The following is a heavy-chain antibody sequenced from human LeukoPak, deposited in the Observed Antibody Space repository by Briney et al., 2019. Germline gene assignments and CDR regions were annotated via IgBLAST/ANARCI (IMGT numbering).Heavy chain of an antibody. CDR3: ARGPYHYDSSGYYLSFDY. CDR2: INPNSGGT. Sequence: ASVNVSCKASGYTFTVYYMHWVRQAPGQGLEWMGWINPNSGGTNYAQKFQGWVTMTRDTSISTAYMELSRLRSDDTAVYYCARGPYHYDSSGYYLSFDYWGQGTLVTVSS. D-gene: IGHD3-22*01. CDR1: GYTFTVYY. J-gene: IGHJ4*02. V-gene: IGHV1-2*04.